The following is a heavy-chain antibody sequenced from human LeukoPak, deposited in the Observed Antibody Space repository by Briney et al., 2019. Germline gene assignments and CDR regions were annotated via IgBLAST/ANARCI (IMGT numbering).Heavy chain of an antibody. CDR2: IYSGGGT. V-gene: IGHV3-53*01. Sequence: PGGSLRLSCAASGFTFSSYAMSWVRQAPGKGLEWVSLIYSGGGTLYADSVKGRFTISRDNSKNTVFLQMSSLRAEDTAVYHCARGAYGSSAYWAFDIWGQGTMVTVSS. J-gene: IGHJ3*02. CDR1: GFTFSSYA. D-gene: IGHD3-22*01. CDR3: ARGAYGSSAYWAFDI.